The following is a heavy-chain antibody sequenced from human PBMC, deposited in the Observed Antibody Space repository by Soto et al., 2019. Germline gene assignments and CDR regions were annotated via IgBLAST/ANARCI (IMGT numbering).Heavy chain of an antibody. CDR1: GFTFSSYW. D-gene: IGHD4-4*01. CDR3: ARGPGYSNYGEYYFDY. J-gene: IGHJ4*02. V-gene: IGHV3-7*01. Sequence: GGSLRLSCAASGFTFSSYWMSWVRQAPGKGLEWVANIKQDGSEKYYVDSVKGRFTISRDNAKNSLYLQMNSLRAEDTAVYYCARGPGYSNYGEYYFDYWGQETLVTVSS. CDR2: IKQDGSEK.